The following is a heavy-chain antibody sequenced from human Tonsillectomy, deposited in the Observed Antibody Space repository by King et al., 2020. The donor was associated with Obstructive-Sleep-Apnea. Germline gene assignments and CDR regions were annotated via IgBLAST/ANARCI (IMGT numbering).Heavy chain of an antibody. J-gene: IGHJ4*02. Sequence: VQLVESGGGLVQPGGSLRLSCTASGFNFGFFWMNWVRRIPGKGLEWVANIKPDGSERYYLESVKGRFTISRDNTKKSVYLQMDSLRVEDPAVYYCAKDLIRVMDPHFDCWGQGTLVTVSS. D-gene: IGHD3-16*01. CDR1: GFNFGFFW. CDR2: IKPDGSER. V-gene: IGHV3-7*01. CDR3: AKDLIRVMDPHFDC.